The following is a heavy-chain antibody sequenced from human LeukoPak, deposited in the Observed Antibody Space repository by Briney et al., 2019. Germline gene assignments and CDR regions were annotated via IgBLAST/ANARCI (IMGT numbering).Heavy chain of an antibody. CDR1: RFTHSSYK. CDR3: ARDKVVRPSNFDY. V-gene: IGHV3-21*01. J-gene: IGHJ4*02. Sequence: GGSLRLSRAASRFTHSSYKMNWVRQAPGKGREWVSSISSTSRSYIYYADSVKGRFTISRDNAKNSLYLQMNSRTAEDTAVYYCARDKVVRPSNFDYWGQGTLVTVSA. CDR2: ISSTSRSYI. D-gene: IGHD2-21*01.